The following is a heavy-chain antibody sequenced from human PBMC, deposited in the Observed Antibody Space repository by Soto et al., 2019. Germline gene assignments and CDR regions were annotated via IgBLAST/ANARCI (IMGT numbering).Heavy chain of an antibody. CDR1: GGTFSSYT. V-gene: IGHV1-69*02. D-gene: IGHD2-21*01. J-gene: IGHJ4*02. Sequence: QVQLVQSGAEVKKPGSSVKVSCKASGGTFSSYTLSWVRQAPGQGLEWMGRIIPILGIANYAQKFQGRVTITADKSTSTAYMELSSLRSEDTAVYYCARVTHCDPGDDYWGQGTLVTVSS. CDR3: ARVTHCDPGDDY. CDR2: IIPILGIA.